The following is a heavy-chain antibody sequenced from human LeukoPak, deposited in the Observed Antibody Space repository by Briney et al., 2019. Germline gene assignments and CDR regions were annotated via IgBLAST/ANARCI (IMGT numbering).Heavy chain of an antibody. V-gene: IGHV4-39*01. CDR1: GGSISSSSYY. Sequence: PSETLSLTCTVAGGSISSSSYYWGWIRQPPGKGLEWIGSIYYSWSTYYNPSLKSRVTISVDTSKNQFSLKLSSVTAADTAVYYCARQSADSSGWLDFDYWGQGTLVTVSS. D-gene: IGHD6-19*01. J-gene: IGHJ4*02. CDR2: IYYSWST. CDR3: ARQSADSSGWLDFDY.